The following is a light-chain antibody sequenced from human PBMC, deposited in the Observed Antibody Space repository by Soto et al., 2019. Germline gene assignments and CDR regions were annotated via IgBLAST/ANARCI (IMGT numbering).Light chain of an antibody. CDR3: GTWDSSLSAGV. J-gene: IGLJ1*01. CDR2: DNN. Sequence: QSALTQPPSVSAAPGQKVTISCSGRSSNIGNNYASWYQQLPGTAPKLLIYDNNKRPSGIPDRFSGSKSGTSATLGITGLQTGDEADYYCGTWDSSLSAGVFGTGTKVTVL. CDR1: SSNIGNNY. V-gene: IGLV1-51*01.